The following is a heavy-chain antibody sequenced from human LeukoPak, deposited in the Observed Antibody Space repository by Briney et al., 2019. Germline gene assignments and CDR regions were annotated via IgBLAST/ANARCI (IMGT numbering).Heavy chain of an antibody. V-gene: IGHV4-34*01. CDR3: ARGGRKYYGSGSYLGY. Sequence: SETLSLTCAVYGGSFSGYYWSWIRQPPGKGLEWIGEINHSGSTNYNPSLKSRVTISVGTSKNQFSLKLSSVTAADTAVYYCARGGRKYYGSGSYLGYWGQGTLVTVSS. CDR2: INHSGST. D-gene: IGHD3-10*01. CDR1: GGSFSGYY. J-gene: IGHJ4*02.